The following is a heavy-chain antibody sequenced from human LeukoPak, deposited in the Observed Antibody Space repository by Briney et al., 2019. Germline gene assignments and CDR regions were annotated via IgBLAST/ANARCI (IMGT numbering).Heavy chain of an antibody. CDR1: GGTFSSYA. D-gene: IGHD4-17*01. Sequence: ASVKVSCKASGGTFSSYAISWVRQAPGQGLEWMGGIIPIFGTANYAQKLQGRVTITADKSTSTAYMELSSLRSEDTAVYYCARPAVTTRDYYYYGMDVWGKGTTVTVSS. CDR2: IIPIFGTA. V-gene: IGHV1-69*06. J-gene: IGHJ6*04. CDR3: ARPAVTTRDYYYYGMDV.